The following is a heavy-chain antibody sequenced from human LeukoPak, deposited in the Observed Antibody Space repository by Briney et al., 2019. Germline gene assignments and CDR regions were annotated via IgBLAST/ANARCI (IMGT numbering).Heavy chain of an antibody. CDR1: GFTFSNYS. V-gene: IGHV3-48*01. CDR3: ATLPYYYDSSGSYYFDY. CDR2: IRSSSSTI. Sequence: GGSLRLSCEASGFTFSNYSMNWVRRAPGKGLEWVSYIRSSSSTIYYADSVKGRFTISRDNSKNTLYLQMNSLRVEDTAVYYCATLPYYYDSSGSYYFDYWGQGTLVTVSS. D-gene: IGHD3-22*01. J-gene: IGHJ4*02.